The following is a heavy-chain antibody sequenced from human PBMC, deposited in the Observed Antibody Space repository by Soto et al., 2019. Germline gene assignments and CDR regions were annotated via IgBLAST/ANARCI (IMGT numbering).Heavy chain of an antibody. V-gene: IGHV3-7*01. J-gene: IGHJ4*02. CDR1: GFTFSSYW. Sequence: SGGSLRLSCAASGFTFSSYWMNWVRQAPGKGLEWVASISGDGRETKYVDSVKGRFTISRDNAKNSLYLQMNSLRAEDTALYYCVKDAVRKFDCWGQGTLVTVSS. D-gene: IGHD1-1*01. CDR3: VKDAVRKFDC. CDR2: ISGDGRET.